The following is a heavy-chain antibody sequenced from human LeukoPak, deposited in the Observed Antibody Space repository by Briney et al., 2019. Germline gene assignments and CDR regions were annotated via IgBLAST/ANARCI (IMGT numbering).Heavy chain of an antibody. Sequence: ASVKVSCKASGYTFTSYDINWVRQATGQGLEWMGWMNPNSGNTGYAQKFQGRVTITRNTSISTAYMELSSLRSEDTAVYYCARGGGYDFWSGYYTSFDYWGQGTLVTVSS. J-gene: IGHJ4*02. CDR3: ARGGGYDFWSGYYTSFDY. CDR1: GYTFTSYD. CDR2: MNPNSGNT. V-gene: IGHV1-8*03. D-gene: IGHD3-3*01.